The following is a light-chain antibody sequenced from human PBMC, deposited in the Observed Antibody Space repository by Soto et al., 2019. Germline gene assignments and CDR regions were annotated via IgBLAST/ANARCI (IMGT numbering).Light chain of an antibody. CDR2: DAS. V-gene: IGKV3-11*01. CDR1: QSVSRY. J-gene: IGKJ5*01. Sequence: IVLTQSPATLSLSPGERATLSCRASQSVSRYLAWYQQKPGQAPRLLIYDASNRATGIPARFSGSGSGTDFTLTISSLEPEDFAVYYCQQRSNWPPITFGQGTRLEV. CDR3: QQRSNWPPIT.